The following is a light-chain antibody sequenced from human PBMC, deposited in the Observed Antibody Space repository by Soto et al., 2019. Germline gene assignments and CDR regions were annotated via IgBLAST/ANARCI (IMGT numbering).Light chain of an antibody. CDR2: GAS. CDR1: QSVSSSY. CDR3: HQYGSSPWT. V-gene: IGKV3-20*01. J-gene: IGKJ1*01. Sequence: EIVLTQSPGTLSLSPGERATLSCRASQSVSSSYLAWYQQKPGQAPRLLIYGASSRATGIPDRFIGSGSGTEFTLTISRLEPEDFAVYYCHQYGSSPWTFGQGTKVEIK.